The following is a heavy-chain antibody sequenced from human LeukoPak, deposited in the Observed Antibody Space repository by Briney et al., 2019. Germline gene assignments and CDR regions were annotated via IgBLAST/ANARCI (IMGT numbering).Heavy chain of an antibody. CDR3: ARGEFGDYYYFYMDV. CDR2: ISSSSSYI. V-gene: IGHV3-21*01. D-gene: IGHD2/OR15-2a*01. J-gene: IGHJ6*03. Sequence: GGSLRLSCAASGFTFSSYSMNWVRQAPGKGLEWVSSISSSSSYIYYADSVKGRFTISRDNAKNSLYLQMNSLRAEDTATYYCARGEFGDYYYFYMDVWGKGTTVTVSS. CDR1: GFTFSSYS.